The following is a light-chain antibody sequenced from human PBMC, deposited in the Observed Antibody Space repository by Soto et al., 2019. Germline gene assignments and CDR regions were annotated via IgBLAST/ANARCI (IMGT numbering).Light chain of an antibody. J-gene: IGKJ4*01. CDR3: QQYYSTRLLT. V-gene: IGKV4-1*01. CDR2: WAS. CDR1: QSVLYSSNNKNY. Sequence: DIVMTQSPDSLAVSLGERATINCKSSQSVLYSSNNKNYLAWYQQKPGQPPKLLICWASTRESGVPDRFSGSGSGTDFTLTISSLQAEDVAVYYCQQYYSTRLLTFGGGTKVEIK.